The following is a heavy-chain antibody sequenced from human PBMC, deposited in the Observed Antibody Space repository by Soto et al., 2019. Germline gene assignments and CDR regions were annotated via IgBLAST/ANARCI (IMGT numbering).Heavy chain of an antibody. V-gene: IGHV4-31*03. CDR3: ARGRRGRSGNSSGYFYFDY. J-gene: IGHJ4*02. CDR2: IYYSGST. CDR1: GGSISSGGYY. D-gene: IGHD3-22*01. Sequence: TLSLTCTVSGGSISSGGYYWSWIRQHPGKGLEWIGYIYYSGSTYYNPSLKSRVTISVDTSKNQFSLKLSSVTAADTAVYYCARGRRGRSGNSSGYFYFDYWGQGTLVTVSS.